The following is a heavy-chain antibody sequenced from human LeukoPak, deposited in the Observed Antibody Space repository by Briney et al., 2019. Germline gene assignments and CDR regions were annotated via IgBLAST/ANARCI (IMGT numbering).Heavy chain of an antibody. D-gene: IGHD1-14*01. Sequence: GGSLRLSCAASGFAFDAHAMNWVRQAPGKPLEWVSLISGEGGTTHYADSVRGRFTISRDNSRNSLYLQMKSLTTEDTALYYCAKRSGSPHNFDYWGRGTLVTVSS. CDR3: AKRSGSPHNFDY. CDR1: GFAFDAHA. CDR2: ISGEGGTT. J-gene: IGHJ4*02. V-gene: IGHV3-43*02.